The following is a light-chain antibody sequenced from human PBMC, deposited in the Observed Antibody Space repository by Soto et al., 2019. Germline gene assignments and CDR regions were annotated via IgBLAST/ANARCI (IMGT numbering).Light chain of an antibody. J-gene: IGLJ1*01. V-gene: IGLV2-14*01. CDR2: EVS. CDR3: SSYTSSSTLYV. CDR1: SSDIGGYNY. Sequence: QSVLTQPASVSGSPGQSITISCTGTSSDIGGYNYVSWYQQHPGKAPKLMIYEVSNRPSGISNRFSGSKSGNTASLTISGLQAEDEADYYCSSYTSSSTLYVFGTGTKPHRP.